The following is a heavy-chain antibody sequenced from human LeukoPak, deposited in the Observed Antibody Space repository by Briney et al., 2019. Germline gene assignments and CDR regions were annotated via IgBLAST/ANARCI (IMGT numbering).Heavy chain of an antibody. CDR1: GFTFSSYS. CDR2: ISSSSSYI. D-gene: IGHD3-22*01. V-gene: IGHV3-21*01. CDR3: AREGPRFTMIVVDHKEGAFDI. J-gene: IGHJ3*02. Sequence: PGGSLRLSCAASGFTFSSYSMHWVRQAPGKGLEWVSSISSSSSYIYYADSVKGRFTISRDNAKNSLYLQMNSLRAEDTAVYYCAREGPRFTMIVVDHKEGAFDICGQGTMVTVSS.